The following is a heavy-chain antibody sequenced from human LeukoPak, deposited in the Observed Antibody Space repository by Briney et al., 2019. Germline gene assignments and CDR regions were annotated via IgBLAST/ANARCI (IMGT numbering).Heavy chain of an antibody. D-gene: IGHD3-10*01. CDR1: GFTVSNNY. CDR2: IYSGGSI. J-gene: IGHJ1*01. V-gene: IGHV3-53*01. Sequence: GGSLRLSCAASGFTVSNNYMNWVRQAPGKGLEWVSVIYSGGSIHYADSVKGRFTISRDNSKNTLYLQMNSLRADDTAVYYCARGDSYYYGSGTFQHWGQGTPVTVSS. CDR3: ARGDSYYYGSGTFQH.